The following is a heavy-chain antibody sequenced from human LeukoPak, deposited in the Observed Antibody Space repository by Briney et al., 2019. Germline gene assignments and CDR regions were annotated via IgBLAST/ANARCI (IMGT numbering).Heavy chain of an antibody. CDR2: IYPGDSDT. V-gene: IGHV5-51*01. D-gene: IGHD3-22*01. J-gene: IGHJ4*02. CDR1: GYSFTSYW. Sequence: GESLKISCKGSGYSFTSYWIGWVRQMPGKGLEWMGIIYPGDSDTRYSPSFQGQVTISADKSISTAYLQWSSLKASDTAMYYCARQRSSGYYYVTGPSDYWGQGTLVTVSS. CDR3: ARQRSSGYYYVTGPSDY.